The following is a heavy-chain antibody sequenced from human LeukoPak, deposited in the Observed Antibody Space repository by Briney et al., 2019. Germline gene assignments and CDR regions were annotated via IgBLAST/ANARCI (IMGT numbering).Heavy chain of an antibody. V-gene: IGHV4-59*12. CDR2: FYYSGST. J-gene: IGHJ4*02. Sequence: SETLSLTCSVSGGSISSYYWNWIRQPPGRGLEWIGYFYYSGSTNYNPSLKSRVTISVDTSRNQFSLKLSSVTAADTAVYYCARDRAITEWGQGALDTVSS. D-gene: IGHD3-10*01. CDR1: GGSISSYY. CDR3: ARDRAITE.